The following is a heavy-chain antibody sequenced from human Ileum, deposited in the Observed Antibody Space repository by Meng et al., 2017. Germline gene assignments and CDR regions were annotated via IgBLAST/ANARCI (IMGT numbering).Heavy chain of an antibody. Sequence: QVQLQESGPGLVKPSPTLSLTCTVSGGSISSCDYYWSLIRQPPGKGLEWIGYIYYSGSTYYNPSLKSRVTISVDTSKNQFSLKLSSVTAADTAVYYCARENTIFGVVWGSWFDPWGQGTLVTVSS. CDR2: IYYSGST. CDR3: ARENTIFGVVWGSWFDP. V-gene: IGHV4-30-4*01. D-gene: IGHD3-3*01. J-gene: IGHJ5*02. CDR1: GGSISSCDYY.